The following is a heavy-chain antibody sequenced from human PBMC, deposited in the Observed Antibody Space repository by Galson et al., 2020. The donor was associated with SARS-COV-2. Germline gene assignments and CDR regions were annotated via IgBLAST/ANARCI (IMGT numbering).Heavy chain of an antibody. V-gene: IGHV4-59*08. CDR1: GCSISSYY. Sequence: SQTLSLTCTVSGCSISSYYWSWIRQPPGKGLEWIGYIYYSGSTNYNPSLKSRVTISVDTSKNQFSLKLSSVTAADTAVYYCARHLRGSYYNEATFDYWGQGTLVTVSS. CDR3: ARHLRGSYYNEATFDY. J-gene: IGHJ4*02. D-gene: IGHD1-26*01. CDR2: IYYSGST.